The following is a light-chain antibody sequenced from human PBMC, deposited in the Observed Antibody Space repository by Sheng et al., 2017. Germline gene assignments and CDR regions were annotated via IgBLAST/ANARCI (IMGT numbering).Light chain of an antibody. J-gene: IGLJ2*01. CDR2: QDS. Sequence: SYEVTQPSSVSVSPGQTARITCSGENLGTKNVCWYQQKPGQSPVAVIFQDSKRSSGIPERFSGSSSGNTATLTIGGTQSMDEAIYYCQAWDSSFAVFGGGTKLTVL. V-gene: IGLV3-1*01. CDR3: QAWDSSFAV. CDR1: NLGTKN.